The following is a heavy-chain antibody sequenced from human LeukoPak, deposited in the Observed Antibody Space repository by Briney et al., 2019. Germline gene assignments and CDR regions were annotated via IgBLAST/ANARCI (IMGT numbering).Heavy chain of an antibody. J-gene: IGHJ4*02. CDR3: ARALGHGNTAMVTH. CDR2: ISAYNGNT. Sequence: ASVKVSCKASGYTFTSYGISWVRQAPGQGLEWMGWISAYNGNTNYAQKLQGRVTMTTDTSTSTVYMELSSLRSEDTAVYYCARALGHGNTAMVTHWGQGTLVTVSS. D-gene: IGHD5-18*01. CDR1: GYTFTSYG. V-gene: IGHV1-18*01.